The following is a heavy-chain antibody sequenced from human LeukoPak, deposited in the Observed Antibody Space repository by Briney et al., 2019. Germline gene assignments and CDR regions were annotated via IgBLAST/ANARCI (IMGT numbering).Heavy chain of an antibody. V-gene: IGHV3-23*01. D-gene: IGHD2-2*02. CDR1: GFTFSSYA. Sequence: PGGSLRLSCAASGFTFSSYAMSWVRQAPGKGLEWVSAISGSGGSTYYADSVKGRFTISRDNSKNTLYLQMNSLRAEDTAVYYCAKGVGCSSTSCHMTLFDYWGQGTLVTVSS. J-gene: IGHJ4*02. CDR3: AKGVGCSSTSCHMTLFDY. CDR2: ISGSGGST.